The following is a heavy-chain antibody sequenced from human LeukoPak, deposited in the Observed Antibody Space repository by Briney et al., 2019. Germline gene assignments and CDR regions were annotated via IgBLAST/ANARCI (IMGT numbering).Heavy chain of an antibody. J-gene: IGHJ6*02. D-gene: IGHD6-13*01. Sequence: GRSLRLSCAASGFSFSSYGLHWVRQAPGKGLEWVAVISYDGSNKYYADSVKGRFTISRDNSKNTLYLQMNSLRAEDTAVYYCAKDGSSWYGDYYYGMDVWGQGTTVTVSS. CDR2: ISYDGSNK. CDR1: GFSFSSYG. V-gene: IGHV3-30*18. CDR3: AKDGSSWYGDYYYGMDV.